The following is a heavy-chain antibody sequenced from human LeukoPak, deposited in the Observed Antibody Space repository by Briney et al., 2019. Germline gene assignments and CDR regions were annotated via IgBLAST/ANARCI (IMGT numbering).Heavy chain of an antibody. CDR1: GFTFSSYG. D-gene: IGHD5-18*01. Sequence: GGSLRLSCAASGFTFSSYGMSWVRQAPGKGLEWASAISGSGGSTYYADSVKGRFTISRDNSKNTLYLQMNSLRAEDTAVYYCVKGPDTAMVDYYYMDVWGKGTTVTISS. CDR2: ISGSGGST. CDR3: VKGPDTAMVDYYYMDV. J-gene: IGHJ6*03. V-gene: IGHV3-23*01.